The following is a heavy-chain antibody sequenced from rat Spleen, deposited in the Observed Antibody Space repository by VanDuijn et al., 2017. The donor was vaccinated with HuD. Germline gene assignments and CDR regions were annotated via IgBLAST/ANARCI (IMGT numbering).Heavy chain of an antibody. CDR1: GFTFSDYG. Sequence: EVQLVESGGGLVQPGRSLKLSCVASGFTFSDYGVAWVRQAPTKGLEWVATISYGDSSGHSSTYYRDSVKGRFTISRDNAKSTLSLQMDSLRSEDTATYYCARALTTEGYGVMDAWGQGASVTVSS. J-gene: IGHJ4*01. CDR3: ARALTTEGYGVMDA. V-gene: IGHV5-29*01. CDR2: ISYGDSSGHSST. D-gene: IGHD1-10*01.